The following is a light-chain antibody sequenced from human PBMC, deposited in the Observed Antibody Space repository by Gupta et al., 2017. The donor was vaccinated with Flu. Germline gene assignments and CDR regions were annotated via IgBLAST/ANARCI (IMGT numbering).Light chain of an antibody. J-gene: IGLJ1*01. Sequence: QSALTQPASVSGSHGQSITISCTGTSSDVGGYNYVSWYQQHPGKAPKLMIYEVSNRPSGVSNRFSGSKSGNTASLTISGLQAEDEADYYGSSYTSSSTLGYVFGTGTKVTVL. CDR1: SSDVGGYNY. V-gene: IGLV2-14*01. CDR3: SSYTSSSTLGYV. CDR2: EVS.